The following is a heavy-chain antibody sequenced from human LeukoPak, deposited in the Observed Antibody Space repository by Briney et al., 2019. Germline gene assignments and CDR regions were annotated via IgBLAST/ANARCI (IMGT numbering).Heavy chain of an antibody. CDR1: GGTFSSYA. Sequence: SVKVSCKASGGTFSSYAISWVRQAPGQGLEWMGRIIPILGIANYAQKFQGRVTITADKSTSTAYMELSSLRSEDTAVYYCARGSVGRGTTQSSFDYWGQGTLVTVYS. J-gene: IGHJ4*02. CDR2: IIPILGIA. D-gene: IGHD2-15*01. CDR3: ARGSVGRGTTQSSFDY. V-gene: IGHV1-69*04.